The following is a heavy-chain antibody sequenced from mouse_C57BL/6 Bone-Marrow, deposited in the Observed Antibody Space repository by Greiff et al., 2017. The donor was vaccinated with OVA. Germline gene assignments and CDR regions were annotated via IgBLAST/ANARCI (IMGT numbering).Heavy chain of an antibody. D-gene: IGHD2-3*01. CDR1: GYTFTSYW. J-gene: IGHJ2*01. CDR3: AIYDGYVDY. CDR2: IDPSDSYT. V-gene: IGHV1-59*01. Sequence: VQLQQPGAELVRPGTSVKLSCKASGYTFTSYWMHWVQQRPGQGLEWIGVIDPSDSYTNYNQKFKGKATLTVDTSSSTAYMQLSSLTSEDSAVYYCAIYDGYVDYWGQGTTLTVSS.